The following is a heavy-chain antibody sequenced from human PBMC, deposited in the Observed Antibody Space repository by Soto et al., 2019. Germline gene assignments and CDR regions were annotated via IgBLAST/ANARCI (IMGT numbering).Heavy chain of an antibody. J-gene: IGHJ6*02. CDR1: GYTFTSYV. V-gene: IGHV1-18*01. Sequence: ASVKVSCKASGYTFTSYVISWVRQAPAQGLEWMGWISAYNGNTNYAQKLQGRVTMTTDTSTSTAYMELRSLRSDDTAVYYCARSIRGAVDRLYGMAVWGQGATVTGSS. CDR2: ISAYNGNT. CDR3: ARSIRGAVDRLYGMAV. D-gene: IGHD6-19*01.